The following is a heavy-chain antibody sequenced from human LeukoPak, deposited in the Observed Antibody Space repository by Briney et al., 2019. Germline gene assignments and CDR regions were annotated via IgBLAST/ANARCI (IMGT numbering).Heavy chain of an antibody. CDR2: INSDGINT. J-gene: IGHJ4*02. CDR3: ARVEGELFDY. V-gene: IGHV3-74*01. Sequence: PGGSLRLSCAASGFTFSNYWMHWVRQAPGKGLVWVSRINSDGINTSYADSVKGRFTISRDNAKNSLYLQMNSLRAEDTAVYYCARVEGELFDYWGQGTLVTVSS. D-gene: IGHD1-26*01. CDR1: GFTFSNYW.